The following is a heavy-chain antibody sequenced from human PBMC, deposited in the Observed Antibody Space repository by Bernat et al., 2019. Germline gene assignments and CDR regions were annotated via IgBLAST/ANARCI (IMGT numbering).Heavy chain of an antibody. CDR3: AQEEGAHLGSYFDY. D-gene: IGHD1-26*01. CDR1: GFTFSSYS. CDR2: ISSSSSTI. V-gene: IGHV3-48*01. J-gene: IGHJ4*02. Sequence: EVQLVESGGGLVQPGGSLRLSCAASGFTFSSYSMNWVRQAPGKGLEWVSYISSSSSTIYYAGSVKGRFTISRDNAKNSLYLQMNSLRAEDTAVYYCAQEEGAHLGSYFDYWGKGTLVTVSS.